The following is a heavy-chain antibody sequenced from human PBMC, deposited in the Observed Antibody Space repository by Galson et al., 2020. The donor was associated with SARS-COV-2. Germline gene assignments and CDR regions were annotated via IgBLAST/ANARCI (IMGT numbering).Heavy chain of an antibody. V-gene: IGHV1-24*01. CDR2: FDPEDGET. D-gene: IGHD3-10*01. J-gene: IGHJ4*02. CDR3: ATDQILWFGELAFDY. CDR1: GYTLTELS. Sequence: ASVKVSCKVSGYTLTELSMHWVRQAPGKGLEWMGGFDPEDGETIYAQKFQGRVTMTEDTSTDTAYMELSSLRSEDTAVYYCATDQILWFGELAFDYWGQGTLVTVSS.